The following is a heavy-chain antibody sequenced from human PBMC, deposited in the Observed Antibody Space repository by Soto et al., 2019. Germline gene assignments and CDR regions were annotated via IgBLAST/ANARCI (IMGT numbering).Heavy chain of an antibody. CDR2: IYYSGST. J-gene: IGHJ6*02. CDR3: ARKVVWLGELLYYYYGMDV. V-gene: IGHV4-39*01. D-gene: IGHD3-10*01. Sequence: PXEILSLTCTVSGGSISSSSYYWGCIRQPPGKGLEWIGSIYYSGSTYYNPSLKSRVTISVDTSKNQFSLKLSSVTAADTAVYYCARKVVWLGELLYYYYGMDVWGQGTTVTV. CDR1: GGSISSSSYY.